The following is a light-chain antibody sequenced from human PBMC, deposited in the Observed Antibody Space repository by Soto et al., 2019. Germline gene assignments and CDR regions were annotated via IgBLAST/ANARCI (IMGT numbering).Light chain of an antibody. CDR3: SSYAGSNNYV. CDR2: EVS. V-gene: IGLV2-8*01. CDR1: SSDIGGYNY. J-gene: IGLJ1*01. Sequence: QSVLTQPPSASGSPGQSVTISCTGTSSDIGGYNYVSWYQQHPGKATKIMIYEVSKRPSGVHDRFSGSKSGNTASLTVSRLQAEDEADYYCSSYAGSNNYVFGSGTKVTVL.